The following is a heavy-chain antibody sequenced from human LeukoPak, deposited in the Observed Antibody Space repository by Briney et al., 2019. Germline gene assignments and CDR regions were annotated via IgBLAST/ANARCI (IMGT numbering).Heavy chain of an antibody. V-gene: IGHV3-48*01. J-gene: IGHJ4*02. CDR3: AREAGDYGDYRVPFDY. CDR2: ISSSSSTI. D-gene: IGHD4-17*01. CDR1: GFTFSSYS. Sequence: GGSLRLSCTASGFTFSSYSMNWVRQAPGKGLEWVSYISSSSSTIYYADSVKGRFTISRDNAKNSLYLQMNSLRAEDTAVYYCAREAGDYGDYRVPFDYWGQGTLVTVSS.